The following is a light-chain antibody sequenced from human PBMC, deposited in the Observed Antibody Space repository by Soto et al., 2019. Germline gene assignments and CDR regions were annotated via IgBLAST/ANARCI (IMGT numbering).Light chain of an antibody. J-gene: IGKJ2*01. V-gene: IGKV3-15*01. CDR1: QSISSD. Sequence: IVMTQSPATLSVSPGERATLSCRASQSISSDLAWYQQKPGQAPRLLIYGASTRATDIPARISGSGSGTDFTLTISSLQSEDVAVYYCQQYKKWPPQYTFGQGTKLEIK. CDR3: QQYKKWPPQYT. CDR2: GAS.